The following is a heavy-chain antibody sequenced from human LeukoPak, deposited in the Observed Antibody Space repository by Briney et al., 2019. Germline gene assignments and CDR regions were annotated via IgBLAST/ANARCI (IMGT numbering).Heavy chain of an antibody. J-gene: IGHJ5*02. CDR3: AREQEYSYGYVWFDP. CDR1: GYTFTNYG. CDR2: ISGYNGNT. V-gene: IGHV1-18*01. D-gene: IGHD5-18*01. Sequence: ASVKVSCKASGYTFTNYGISWVRQAPGQGLEWMGWISGYNGNTNYAQKLQGRVTMTRDTSTSTAYMELRSLSSDDTAVYYCAREQEYSYGYVWFDPWGQGTLVTVSS.